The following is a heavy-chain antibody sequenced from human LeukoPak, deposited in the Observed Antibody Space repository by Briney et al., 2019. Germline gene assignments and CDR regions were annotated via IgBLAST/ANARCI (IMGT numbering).Heavy chain of an antibody. J-gene: IGHJ4*02. D-gene: IGHD1-7*01. V-gene: IGHV1-69*04. CDR2: IIPIFGIA. CDR3: ARGRSSNNWNYGEDY. CDR1: GGTFSSYA. Sequence: SVKVSCKASGGTFSSYAISWVRQAPGQGLEWMGRIIPIFGIANYAQKFQGRVTITADKSTSTAYMELSSLRSEDTAVYYCARGRSSNNWNYGEDYWGQGTLVTVSS.